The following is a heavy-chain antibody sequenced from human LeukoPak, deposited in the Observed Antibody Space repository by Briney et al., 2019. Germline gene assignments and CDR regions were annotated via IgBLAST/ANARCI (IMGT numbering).Heavy chain of an antibody. CDR3: ARQLGGSGSY. V-gene: IGHV3-7*01. J-gene: IGHJ4*02. CDR2: IKQDGSEK. D-gene: IGHD3-10*01. Sequence: GGSLRLSCAASGFTFNSYWMSWVRQAPGKGLEWVANIKQDGSEKYYVDSVKGRFTISRDNAKNSVYLQMNSLRAEDTAVYYCARQLGGSGSYWGQGTLVTVSS. CDR1: GFTFNSYW.